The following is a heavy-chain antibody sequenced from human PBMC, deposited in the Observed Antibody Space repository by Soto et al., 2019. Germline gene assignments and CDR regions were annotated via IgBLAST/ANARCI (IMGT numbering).Heavy chain of an antibody. V-gene: IGHV5-10-1*01. D-gene: IGHD3-22*01. CDR3: ARLSTQVGLVIITGEMNDY. CDR2: IDPTDSYT. Sequence: GESLKISCKGSGYSFTSYWITWVRQMPGKGLEWMGKIDPTDSYTNYSPSFQGHVTISADKSISTAYLQWSSLEASDTAMYFCARLSTQVGLVIITGEMNDYWGQGTLVTVSS. CDR1: GYSFTSYW. J-gene: IGHJ4*02.